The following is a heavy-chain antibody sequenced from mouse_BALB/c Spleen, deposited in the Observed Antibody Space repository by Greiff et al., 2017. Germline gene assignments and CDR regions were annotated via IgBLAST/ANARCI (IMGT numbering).Heavy chain of an antibody. V-gene: IGHV5-9-3*01. J-gene: IGHJ2*01. CDR1: GFTFSSYA. CDR3: ARRGYRYDGYYFDY. Sequence: EVKLVESGGGLVKPGGSLKLSCAASGFTFSSYAMSWVRQTPEKRLEWVATISSGGSYTYYPDSVKGRFTISRDNAKNTLYLQMSSLRSEDTAMYYCARRGYRYDGYYFDYWGQGTTLTVSS. D-gene: IGHD2-14*01. CDR2: ISSGGSYT.